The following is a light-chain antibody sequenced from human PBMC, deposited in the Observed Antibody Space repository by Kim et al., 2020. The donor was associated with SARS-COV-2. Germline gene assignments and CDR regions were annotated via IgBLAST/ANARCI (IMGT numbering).Light chain of an antibody. V-gene: IGKV3-11*01. CDR3: HQRRNRPPIT. Sequence: WPGQSAPHSCRARQRVISYFAPYQQKHVPAPRRLIYDASYRATAILARLSGGASAPEFTLTTSSLVPQDIAVYYCHQRRNRPPITFGQGTRLEIK. CDR2: DAS. J-gene: IGKJ5*01. CDR1: QRVISY.